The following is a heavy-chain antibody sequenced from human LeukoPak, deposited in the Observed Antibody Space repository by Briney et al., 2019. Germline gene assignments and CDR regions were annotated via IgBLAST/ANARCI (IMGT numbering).Heavy chain of an antibody. V-gene: IGHV4-34*01. CDR2: INHSGST. CDR3: ARVGSLMVRGVAY. Sequence: SETLSLTCAVYGGSFSGYYWSWLRQPLGKGLEWIGEINHSGSTNYNPSLKSRVTISVDTSKNQFSLKLSSVTAADTAVYYCARVGSLMVRGVAYWGQGTLVTVSS. J-gene: IGHJ4*02. D-gene: IGHD3-10*01. CDR1: GGSFSGYY.